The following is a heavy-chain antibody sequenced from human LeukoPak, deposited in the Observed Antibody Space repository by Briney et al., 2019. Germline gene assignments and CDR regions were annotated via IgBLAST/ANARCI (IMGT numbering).Heavy chain of an antibody. CDR1: GGSMTDYY. V-gene: IGHV4-59*01. CDR3: ARNYDRMDY. CDR2: IYYSGTT. D-gene: IGHD3-16*01. J-gene: IGHJ4*02. Sequence: SETLSLNCTVSGGSMTDYYWSWIRQPPGRELEWIGYIYYSGTTYYNPSLKSRVTMSVDTSKKQFSLKLSSVTAADTAVYFCARNYDRMDYWGQGTLVTVSS.